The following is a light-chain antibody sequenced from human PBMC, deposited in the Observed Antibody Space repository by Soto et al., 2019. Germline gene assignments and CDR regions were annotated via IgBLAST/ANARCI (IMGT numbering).Light chain of an antibody. CDR1: SSDVGGYNY. CDR2: DVT. Sequence: QSVLTQPPSASGSPGQSVTISCTGTSSDVGGYNYVSWYQQYPGKAPELMIYDVTKRPSGVPDRFSGSKSGNTASLTVSGLQAEDEADYYCTSFAGSSNLGVFGGGTKLTVL. J-gene: IGLJ3*02. CDR3: TSFAGSSNLGV. V-gene: IGLV2-8*01.